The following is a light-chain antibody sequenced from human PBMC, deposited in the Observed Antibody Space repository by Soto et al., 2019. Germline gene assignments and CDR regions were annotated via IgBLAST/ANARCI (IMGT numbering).Light chain of an antibody. J-gene: IGKJ2*01. CDR2: NVS. CDR1: RSLASIDGNTY. V-gene: IGKV2-30*01. CDR3: MQGTHWPPYT. Sequence: DVLMTQSPLSLPVTLGQPASISCWSSRSLASIDGNTYLNWFQQRPGQSPRRLIYNVSNRDSGDPDRFSGSGSGTAFTLKISRVEAEDVAVYYCMQGTHWPPYTFGQRTKLEIK.